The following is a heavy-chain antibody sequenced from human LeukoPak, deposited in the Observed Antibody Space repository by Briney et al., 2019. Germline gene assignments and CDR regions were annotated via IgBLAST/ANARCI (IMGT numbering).Heavy chain of an antibody. CDR2: IYFTGST. CDR1: GSISDYY. Sequence: KPSETLSLTCTGGSISDYYWSWIRQPPEKGLEWIGYIYFTGSTNYNPSLKSRVTISVDTSKSQLSLKMYSVTAADTAVYYCARMTRGYGAFDVWGQGTMVTVSS. D-gene: IGHD5-18*01. CDR3: ARMTRGYGAFDV. J-gene: IGHJ3*01. V-gene: IGHV4-59*01.